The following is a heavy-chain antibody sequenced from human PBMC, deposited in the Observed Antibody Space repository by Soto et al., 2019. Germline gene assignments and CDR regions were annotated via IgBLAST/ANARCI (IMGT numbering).Heavy chain of an antibody. J-gene: IGHJ6*02. CDR3: TTGYSGYGPYYYYYGMDV. CDR2: IKSKTDGGTT. V-gene: IGHV3-15*01. D-gene: IGHD5-12*01. CDR1: GFTFSNAW. Sequence: EVQLVESGGGLVKPGGSLRLSCAASGFTFSNAWMSWVRQAPGKGLEWVGRIKSKTDGGTTDYAAPVKGRFTISRDDSKNTLYLQMNSLKTEDPAVYYCTTGYSGYGPYYYYYGMDVWGQGTTVTVSS.